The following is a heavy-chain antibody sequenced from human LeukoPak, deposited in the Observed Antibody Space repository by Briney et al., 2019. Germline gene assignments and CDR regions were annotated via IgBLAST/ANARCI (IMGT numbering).Heavy chain of an antibody. CDR1: GGSFSGYY. CDR3: ARGRAPWSGKYPPIGMDV. V-gene: IGHV4-34*01. Sequence: SETLSLTCAVYGGSFSGYYWSWIRQPPGKGLEWLGEINHSGSTNYNPSLKSRVTISVDPSKNQFSLKLSSVTAADTAVYYCARGRAPWSGKYPPIGMDVWGQGTTVTVSS. CDR2: INHSGST. D-gene: IGHD3-3*01. J-gene: IGHJ6*02.